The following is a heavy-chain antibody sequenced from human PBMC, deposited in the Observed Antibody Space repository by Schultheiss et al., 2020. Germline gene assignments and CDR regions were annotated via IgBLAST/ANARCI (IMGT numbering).Heavy chain of an antibody. CDR3: ARPFEYSSGRPTAYTWFDX. J-gene: IGHJ5*02. CDR1: GASFSSYY. V-gene: IGHV4-59*08. Sequence: AETLSLTCTVSGASFSSYYWSWIRQPPRKGLEWIGYIYYSGSTYSNPSPKSRVTISEDTSKNQFSLKLYSMTAADTAVYYCARPFEYSSGRPTAYTWFDXWGQGXLXTVS. D-gene: IGHD6-19*01. CDR2: IYYSGST.